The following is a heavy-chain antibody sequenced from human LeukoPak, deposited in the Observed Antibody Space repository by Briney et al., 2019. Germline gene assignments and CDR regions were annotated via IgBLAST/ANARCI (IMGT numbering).Heavy chain of an antibody. Sequence: GASVKVSCKASGYTFTGYYMHWVRQAPGQGLEWMGWINPNSGGTNYTQKFQGRVTMTRDTSISTAYMGLSRLRSDDTAVYYCARVATIFGVVIFPNWFDPWGQGTLVTVSS. D-gene: IGHD3-3*01. V-gene: IGHV1-2*02. J-gene: IGHJ5*02. CDR2: INPNSGGT. CDR3: ARVATIFGVVIFPNWFDP. CDR1: GYTFTGYY.